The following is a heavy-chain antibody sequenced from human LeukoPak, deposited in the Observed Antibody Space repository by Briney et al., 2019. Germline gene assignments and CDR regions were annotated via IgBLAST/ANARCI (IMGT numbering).Heavy chain of an antibody. CDR1: GFTFSSYG. CDR2: IWYDGSNK. D-gene: IGHD6-13*01. J-gene: IGHJ4*02. V-gene: IGHV3-33*01. Sequence: GRSLRLSCAASGFTFSSYGMHWVRQAPGKGLEWVAVIWYDGSNKYYADSVKGRFTISRDNSKNTLYLQMNGLRAEDTAVYYCARGGQYSSSWYGYFDYWGQGTLVTVSS. CDR3: ARGGQYSSSWYGYFDY.